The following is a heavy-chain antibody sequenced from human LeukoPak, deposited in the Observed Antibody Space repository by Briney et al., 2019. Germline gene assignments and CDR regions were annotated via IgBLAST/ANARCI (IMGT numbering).Heavy chain of an antibody. V-gene: IGHV3-9*03. CDR2: ISWNSGRM. J-gene: IGHJ4*02. D-gene: IGHD3-10*01. CDR1: GFTFGDYA. Sequence: PGRSLRLSCAASGFTFGDYAMHWVRQAPGKGLEWVSSISWNSGRMDYADSVKGRFTISRDNAKNSLYLQMNSLRVEDMALYYCAKDVNYSPSGTFDYWGQGTLVTVSS. CDR3: AKDVNYSPSGTFDY.